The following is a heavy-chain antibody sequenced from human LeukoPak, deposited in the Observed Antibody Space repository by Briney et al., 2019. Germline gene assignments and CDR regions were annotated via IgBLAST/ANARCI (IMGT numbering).Heavy chain of an antibody. CDR2: INPSGGST. CDR3: ARDVPYYYDSTGKDAFDI. CDR1: GYTFTSYY. Sequence: ASVKVSCKASGYTFTSYYMHWVRQAPGQGLEWMGIINPSGGSTSYAQKFQGRVTMTRDTSTSTVYMELSSLRSEDTAVYYCARDVPYYYDSTGKDAFDIWGQGTMVTVSS. V-gene: IGHV1-46*01. J-gene: IGHJ3*02. D-gene: IGHD3-22*01.